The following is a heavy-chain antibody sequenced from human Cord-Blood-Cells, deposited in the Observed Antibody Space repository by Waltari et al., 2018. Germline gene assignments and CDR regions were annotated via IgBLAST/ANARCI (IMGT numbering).Heavy chain of an antibody. CDR2: IYHSGST. Sequence: QVQLQESGPGLVKPSETLSLTCTVSGYSISSGYYWGWIRQPPGKGLEWIGSIYHSGSTYYNPSLTSRVTISVDTSKNQFSLKLSSVTAADTAVYYCARGGAARPVDYWGQGTLVTVSS. V-gene: IGHV4-38-2*02. J-gene: IGHJ4*02. CDR1: GYSISSGYY. CDR3: ARGGAARPVDY. D-gene: IGHD6-6*01.